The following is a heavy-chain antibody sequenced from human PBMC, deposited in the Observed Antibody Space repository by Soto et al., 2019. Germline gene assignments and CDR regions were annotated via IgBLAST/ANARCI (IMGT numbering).Heavy chain of an antibody. Sequence: SETLSLTCTVSGGSISGYYWSWLRQPPGKGLEWIGYIYNIGSTNYNPSLKSRVTISVDKSKNQFSLKLSSVTAADTAVYYCARSPDSSGYYPRWYYYGMDVWGQGTTVT. D-gene: IGHD3-22*01. CDR2: IYNIGST. V-gene: IGHV4-59*12. J-gene: IGHJ6*02. CDR1: GGSISGYY. CDR3: ARSPDSSGYYPRWYYYGMDV.